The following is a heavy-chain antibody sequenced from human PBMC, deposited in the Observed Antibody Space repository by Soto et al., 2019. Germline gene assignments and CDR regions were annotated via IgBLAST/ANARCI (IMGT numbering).Heavy chain of an antibody. CDR3: ARKIRVRRRLRPDLEYYYYYGMDV. Sequence: QLQLQESGPGLVKPSETLSLTCTVSGGSISSSSYYWGWIRQPPGKGLEWIGSIYYSGSTYYNPSLKSRVNISGDTSKNHFSLKLSSVNAADTAVYYCARKIRVRRRLRPDLEYYYYYGMDVWGQGTTVTVSS. CDR1: GGSISSSSYY. V-gene: IGHV4-39*01. J-gene: IGHJ6*02. CDR2: IYYSGST. D-gene: IGHD3-3*01.